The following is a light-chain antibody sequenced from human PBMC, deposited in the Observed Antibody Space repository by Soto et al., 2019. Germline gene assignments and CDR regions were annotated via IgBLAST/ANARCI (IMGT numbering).Light chain of an antibody. CDR1: SGHSSYA. Sequence: QSVLTQSPSASASLGASVKLTCTLSSGHSSYAIAWHQQQPEKGPRYLMKLNSDGSHSKGDGIPDRFSGSSSGAERYLTISSLQSEDEADYYCQTWDTGARVVFGGGTKVTVL. V-gene: IGLV4-69*01. J-gene: IGLJ2*01. CDR2: LNSDGSH. CDR3: QTWDTGARVV.